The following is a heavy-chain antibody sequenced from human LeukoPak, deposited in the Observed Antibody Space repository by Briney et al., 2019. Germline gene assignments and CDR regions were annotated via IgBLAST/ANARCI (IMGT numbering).Heavy chain of an antibody. D-gene: IGHD3-10*01. CDR3: ARDGDTMVRGVIPQYGMDV. CDR2: IKQDGSEK. CDR1: GFTFETYW. J-gene: IGHJ6*02. V-gene: IGHV3-7*05. Sequence: GGSLRLSCAASGFTFETYWMNWVRQAPGKGLEWVANIKQDGSEKYYVDSVKGRFTISRDNARNSLYLQMNSLRAEDTAVYYCARDGDTMVRGVIPQYGMDVWGQGTTVTVSS.